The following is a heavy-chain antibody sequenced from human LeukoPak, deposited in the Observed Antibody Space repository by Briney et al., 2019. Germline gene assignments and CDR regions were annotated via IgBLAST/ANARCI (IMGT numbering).Heavy chain of an antibody. D-gene: IGHD3-22*01. CDR2: IKQDGGEK. CDR3: AREYYYDSSGLDY. J-gene: IGHJ4*02. Sequence: GGSLRLSCAASGFTFGNFWMHWVRQAPGKGLEWVANIKQDGGEKYYADSVRGRFTTSRDNAKNSLHLQMNSLRDEDTAVYYCAREYYYDSSGLDYWGQGTLVTVSS. V-gene: IGHV3-7*01. CDR1: GFTFGNFW.